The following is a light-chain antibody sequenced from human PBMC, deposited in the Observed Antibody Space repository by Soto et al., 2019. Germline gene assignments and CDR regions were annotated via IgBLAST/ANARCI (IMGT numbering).Light chain of an antibody. CDR2: NNN. CDR1: TSNIGSNT. Sequence: QSVLTQPPSASGTPGQRVTISCSGSTSNIGSNTVNWYQQLPGTAPKLLIYNNNERPSGVPDRFSGSKSGNSASLAISGLQSDDEADYYCGAWDDSLNGNYVFGTGTKGTV. J-gene: IGLJ1*01. CDR3: GAWDDSLNGNYV. V-gene: IGLV1-44*01.